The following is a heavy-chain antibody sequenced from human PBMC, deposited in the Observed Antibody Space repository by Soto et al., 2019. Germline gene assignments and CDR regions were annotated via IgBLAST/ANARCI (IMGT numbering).Heavy chain of an antibody. J-gene: IGHJ2*01. Sequence: QVQLVQSGAEVKKPGASVKVSCKASGYTFTSYDINWVRQATGQGLEWMGWMNPNSGNTGYAQKFQGRVTMTRNTAISTAYMELSSLRSEDTAVYYCARVQYSSGWYLGDWYFDLWGRGTLVTGSS. CDR2: MNPNSGNT. V-gene: IGHV1-8*01. CDR3: ARVQYSSGWYLGDWYFDL. CDR1: GYTFTSYD. D-gene: IGHD6-19*01.